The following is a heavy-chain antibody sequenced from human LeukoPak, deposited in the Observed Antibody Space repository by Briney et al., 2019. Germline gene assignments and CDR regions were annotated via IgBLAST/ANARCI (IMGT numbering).Heavy chain of an antibody. J-gene: IGHJ5*02. CDR3: ARNGGTYDILTGYLWSPNWFDP. CDR1: GGSISSGGYS. D-gene: IGHD3-9*01. CDR2: IYYSGST. Sequence: SETLSLTCAVSGGSISSGGYSWSWIRQPPGKGLEWIGYIYYSGSTYYNPSLKSRVTISVDTSKNQFSLKLSSVTAADTAVYYCARNGGTYDILTGYLWSPNWFDPWGQGTLVTVSS. V-gene: IGHV4-30-4*07.